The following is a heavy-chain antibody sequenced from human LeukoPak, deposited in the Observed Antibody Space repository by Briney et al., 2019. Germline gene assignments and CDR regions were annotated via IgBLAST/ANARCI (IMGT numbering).Heavy chain of an antibody. V-gene: IGHV4-59*01. J-gene: IGHJ5*02. CDR2: IYYSGSKST. CDR1: GGSISGYY. Sequence: SETLSLTYTVSGGSISGYYWSWIRQSPGRGLEWIGYIYYSGSKSTNYNPSLQSRITMSVDTSKNQLSLKLSSVTAADTAVYYCARDLGDFDCGDYGWFDPWGQGTLVTVSS. D-gene: IGHD4-17*01. CDR3: ARDLGDFDCGDYGWFDP.